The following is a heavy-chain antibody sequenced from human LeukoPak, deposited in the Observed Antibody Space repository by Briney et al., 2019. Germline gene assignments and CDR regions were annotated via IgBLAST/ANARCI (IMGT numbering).Heavy chain of an antibody. J-gene: IGHJ4*02. V-gene: IGHV6-1*01. Sequence: SQTLSLNCAISGDSVSSNSAAWNWIRQSPSRGLECLGRTYYRSKWYNDYAVSVNGRITIGADTPKNQFSLQLDAVTPADTAVYYGARSRSGLGDWGQGTLVIVAS. CDR3: ARSRSGLGD. D-gene: IGHD3-16*01. CDR1: GDSVSSNSAA. CDR2: TYYRSKWYN.